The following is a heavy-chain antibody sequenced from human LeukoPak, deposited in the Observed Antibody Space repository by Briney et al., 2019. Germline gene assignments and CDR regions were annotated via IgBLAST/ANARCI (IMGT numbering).Heavy chain of an antibody. CDR2: IQNDASTE. V-gene: IGHV3-33*05. Sequence: QPGESLRLSCAASGFIFSHYGMHWVRQAPGKGLEWVAVIQNDASTEHFADSVKGRFTISRDNSKNTVFLQMNSLRVEDTAVYYCARELSQIVWGGLDYGAREPWSPSPQ. J-gene: IGHJ4*02. D-gene: IGHD2-21*01. CDR1: GFIFSHYG. CDR3: ARELSQIVWGGLDY.